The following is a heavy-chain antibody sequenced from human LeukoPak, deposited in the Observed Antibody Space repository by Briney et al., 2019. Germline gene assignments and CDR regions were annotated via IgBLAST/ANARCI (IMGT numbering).Heavy chain of an antibody. CDR3: ARVVPIVSTAYYFDY. CDR1: GVSISSGGYY. Sequence: PSETLSLTCTVSGVSISSGGYYWSWIRQSPEEGLEWIAYIYYSGIAYYNPSLESRVTISVDTSRNQFSLRLRSVTAADTAVYYCARVVPIVSTAYYFDYWGQGTLVTVSS. J-gene: IGHJ4*02. CDR2: IYYSGIA. D-gene: IGHD5/OR15-5a*01. V-gene: IGHV4-30-4*01.